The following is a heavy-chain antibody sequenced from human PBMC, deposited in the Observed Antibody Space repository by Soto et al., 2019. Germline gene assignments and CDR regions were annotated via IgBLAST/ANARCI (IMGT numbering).Heavy chain of an antibody. CDR2: IRYDGSNK. CDR1: GFTFSSYG. CDR3: AREVADYYGMDV. D-gene: IGHD2-15*01. V-gene: IGHV3-33*01. Sequence: GGSLRLSCAASGFTFSSYGMHWVRQAPGKGLEWVAVIRYDGSNKYYADSVKGRFTISRDNSKNTLYLQMNSLRAEDTAVYYCAREVADYYGMDVWGQGTTVTVSS. J-gene: IGHJ6*02.